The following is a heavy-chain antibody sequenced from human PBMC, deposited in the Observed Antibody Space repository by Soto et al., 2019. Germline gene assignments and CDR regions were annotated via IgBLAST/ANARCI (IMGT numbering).Heavy chain of an antibody. CDR3: ARGGDYYDSSEADAFDI. Sequence: ASVKVSCKASGGTFSSYAISWVRQAPGQGLEWMGWISAYNDNTNYAQKLQGRVTMTTDTSTSTAYMELRSLRSDDTAVYYCARGGDYYDSSEADAFDIWGQGTMVTVSS. D-gene: IGHD3-22*01. J-gene: IGHJ3*02. CDR2: ISAYNDNT. CDR1: GGTFSSYA. V-gene: IGHV1-18*01.